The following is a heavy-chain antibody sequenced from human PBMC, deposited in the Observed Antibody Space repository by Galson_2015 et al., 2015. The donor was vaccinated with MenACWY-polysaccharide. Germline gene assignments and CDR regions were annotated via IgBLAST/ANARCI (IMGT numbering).Heavy chain of an antibody. CDR3: ARFLHDGWSGYYPTSYFDL. Sequence: SLRLSCAASGFSFSNYWMSWVRQAPGKGLQWVANIKQDGGEKYYVGSVKGRFSISRDNAKNLLYLQMDILRPEDTAVFYCARFLHDGWSGYYPTSYFDLWGRGTLVTVSS. CDR2: IKQDGGEK. V-gene: IGHV3-7*01. J-gene: IGHJ2*01. D-gene: IGHD3/OR15-3a*01. CDR1: GFSFSNYW.